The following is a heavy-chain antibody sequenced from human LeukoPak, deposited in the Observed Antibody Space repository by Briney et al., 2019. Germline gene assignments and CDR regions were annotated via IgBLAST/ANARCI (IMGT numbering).Heavy chain of an antibody. CDR1: GYTFTTYG. J-gene: IGHJ4*02. D-gene: IGHD2-2*01. V-gene: IGHV1-18*04. Sequence: ASVTVSCKASGYTFTTYGISWVRQATGQGLDWMGWISAYNGNTNYAQKLQGRVTMTTDTSTSTAYMELRSLRSDDTGVYYCARVVPAARSSGPPDYWGQGTLVTVSS. CDR2: ISAYNGNT. CDR3: ARVVPAARSSGPPDY.